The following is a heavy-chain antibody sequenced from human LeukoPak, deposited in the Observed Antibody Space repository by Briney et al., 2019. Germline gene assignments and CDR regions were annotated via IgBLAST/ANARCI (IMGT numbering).Heavy chain of an antibody. Sequence: GGSLRLSCPAYGFTVSTNYTTWVRQAPGKGLEWVSVIYSGGSTYYADSVKGRFTISRDNSKDTLYLQMNSLRAEDTAVYYCARGFHGDYEGYWGQGIVVTVSS. CDR3: ARGFHGDYEGY. CDR1: GFTVSTNY. J-gene: IGHJ4*02. CDR2: IYSGGST. V-gene: IGHV3-53*01. D-gene: IGHD4-17*01.